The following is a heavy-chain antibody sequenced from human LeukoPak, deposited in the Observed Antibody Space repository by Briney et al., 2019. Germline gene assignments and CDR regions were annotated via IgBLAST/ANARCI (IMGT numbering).Heavy chain of an antibody. CDR2: VSSNGAKT. Sequence: GGSLRLSCAASGFTFSSYAITWVRQAPGKGLEWVSAVSSNGAKTYYADSVKGRFTISRDNYKNMVFLQMNSLRAEDTAVYYCARGIPPADYWGQGTLVTVSS. D-gene: IGHD2-2*02. CDR3: ARGIPPADY. CDR1: GFTFSSYA. J-gene: IGHJ4*02. V-gene: IGHV3-23*01.